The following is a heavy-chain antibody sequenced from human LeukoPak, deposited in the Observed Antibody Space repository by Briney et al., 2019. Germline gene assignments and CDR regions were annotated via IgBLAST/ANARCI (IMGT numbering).Heavy chain of an antibody. J-gene: IGHJ6*01. Sequence: GGSLRLSCVVSEFFVADNYMSWVRQAPGKGLEWVSVIYGDGTTYYADSVKGRFTISRDNSKNTVFLQMNSLGAEDTAVYYCARDSRQQPGPYFYYYGMDVWGQGTTVTVSS. D-gene: IGHD6-13*01. CDR3: ARDSRQQPGPYFYYYGMDV. CDR2: IYGDGTT. V-gene: IGHV3-66*01. CDR1: EFFVADNY.